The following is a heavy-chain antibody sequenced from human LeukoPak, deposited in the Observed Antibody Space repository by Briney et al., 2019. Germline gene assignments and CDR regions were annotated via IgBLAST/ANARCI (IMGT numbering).Heavy chain of an antibody. CDR1: GFTFDDYA. J-gene: IGHJ4*02. CDR2: ISWNSGSI. CDR3: AGDPYSSSIY. D-gene: IGHD6-6*01. Sequence: PGGSLRLSCAASGFTFDDYAMHWVRQAPGKGLEWVSGISWNSGSIGYADSVKGRFTISRDNAKNSLYLQMNSLRAEDTAVYYCAGDPYSSSIYWGQGTLVTVSS. V-gene: IGHV3-9*01.